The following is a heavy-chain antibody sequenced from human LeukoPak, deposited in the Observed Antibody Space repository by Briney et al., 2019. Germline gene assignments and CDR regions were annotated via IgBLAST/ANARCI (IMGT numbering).Heavy chain of an antibody. CDR3: ARIPYCSSTSCHYYYYYMDV. D-gene: IGHD2-2*01. V-gene: IGHV3-7*03. Sequence: PGGSLRLSCAASGFTFSSYWMSWVRQAPGKGLEWVANIKQDGSEKYYVDSVKGRFTISRDNAKNSLYLQMNSLRAEDTAVYYCARIPYCSSTSCHYYYYYMDVWGKGTTVTVSS. CDR2: IKQDGSEK. J-gene: IGHJ6*03. CDR1: GFTFSSYW.